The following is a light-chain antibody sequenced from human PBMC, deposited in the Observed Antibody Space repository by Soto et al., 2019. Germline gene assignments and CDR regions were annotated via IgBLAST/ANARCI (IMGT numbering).Light chain of an antibody. J-gene: IGKJ1*01. CDR2: GAS. Sequence: EIVVTQSPATLSVSPWERATLSCRASQSVSSNLAWYQQKPGQAPRLLIYGASTRATGIPARFSGSGSGTEFTLTISSLQSEDFAVYYCQQHNNWPSTFGQGTKVDIK. CDR3: QQHNNWPST. CDR1: QSVSSN. V-gene: IGKV3-15*01.